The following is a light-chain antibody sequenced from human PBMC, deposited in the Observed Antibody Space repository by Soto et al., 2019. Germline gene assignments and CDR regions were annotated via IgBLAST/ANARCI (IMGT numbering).Light chain of an antibody. CDR3: QKYNSAPLT. CDR2: GAS. Sequence: DIPMTQSPSSLSASVGDKVTITCRASQHFSDYLAWFQQKPGKVPRLLVYGASTLQSGVPSRFSGSGSGTDFTLTISSLQPEDVASYYCQKYNSAPLTFGGGTKVEIK. V-gene: IGKV1-27*01. CDR1: QHFSDY. J-gene: IGKJ4*01.